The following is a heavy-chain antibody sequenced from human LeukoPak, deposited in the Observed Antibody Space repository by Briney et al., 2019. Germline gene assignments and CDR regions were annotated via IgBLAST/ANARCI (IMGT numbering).Heavy chain of an antibody. Sequence: PSETLSLTCTVSGGSISSSSYYWGWIRQPPGKGLEWIGSIYYSGSTYYNPSLKSRVTISVDTSKNQFSLKLSSVTAADTAVYYCACRYYYGSGSYLWGQGTLVTVSS. CDR2: IYYSGST. CDR1: GGSISSSSYY. V-gene: IGHV4-39*01. D-gene: IGHD3-10*01. J-gene: IGHJ5*02. CDR3: ACRYYYGSGSYL.